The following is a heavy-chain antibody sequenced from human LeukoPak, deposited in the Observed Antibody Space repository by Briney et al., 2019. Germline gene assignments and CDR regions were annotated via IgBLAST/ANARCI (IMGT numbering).Heavy chain of an antibody. Sequence: ASVKVSCKASGYTFTSYDINWVRQATGQGLEWMGWRNPNSGNTGYAQNFQGRVTITRNTSITTAYMELSSLRSEDTAVYYCARGPPYDSSGYYGDYWGQGTLVTVSS. CDR1: GYTFTSYD. CDR2: RNPNSGNT. CDR3: ARGPPYDSSGYYGDY. D-gene: IGHD3-22*01. J-gene: IGHJ4*02. V-gene: IGHV1-8*03.